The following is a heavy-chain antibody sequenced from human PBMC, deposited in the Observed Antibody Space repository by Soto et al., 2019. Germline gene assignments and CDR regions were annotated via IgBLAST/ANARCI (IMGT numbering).Heavy chain of an antibody. V-gene: IGHV4-34*01. CDR2: INHSGST. D-gene: IGHD6-13*01. Sequence: KPSETLSLTCAVYGGSFSGYYWSWIRQPPGKGLEWIGEINHSGSTNYNPSLKSRVTISVDTSKNQFSLKLSSVTAADTAVYYCARGRRASSSWYSLLDVRVTNWFDPWGQGALVTVSS. CDR1: GGSFSGYY. J-gene: IGHJ5*02. CDR3: ARGRRASSSWYSLLDVRVTNWFDP.